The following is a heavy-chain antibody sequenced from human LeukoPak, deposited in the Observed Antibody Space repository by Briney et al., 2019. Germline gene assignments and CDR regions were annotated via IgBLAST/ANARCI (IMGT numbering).Heavy chain of an antibody. CDR3: ARGAGSTISNDAFDM. CDR1: GGSISSGSYS. CDR2: MFYTGNT. D-gene: IGHD5-24*01. V-gene: IGHV4-30-4*07. J-gene: IGHJ3*02. Sequence: SETLSLTCAVSGGSISSGSYSWSWIRQPPGKRLEWIGYMFYTGNTYYNPSLKSRVNISVDTAKNQFSLKLSSVTAADTAVYYCARGAGSTISNDAFDMWGQGTMVSVSS.